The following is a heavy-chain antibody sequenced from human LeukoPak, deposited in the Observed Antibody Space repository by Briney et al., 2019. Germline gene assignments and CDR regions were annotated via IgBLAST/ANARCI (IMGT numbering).Heavy chain of an antibody. CDR3: AKGPYDYGDYMFDY. D-gene: IGHD4-17*01. V-gene: IGHV3-9*01. CDR1: GVTFDDYA. CDR2: ISWNSGSI. J-gene: IGHJ4*02. Sequence: PGRSLRLSCAASGVTFDDYAMHWVRQAPGKGLEWVSGISWNSGSIGYADSVKGRFTTSRDNAKNSLYLQMNSLRAEDTALYYCAKGPYDYGDYMFDYWGQGTLVTVSS.